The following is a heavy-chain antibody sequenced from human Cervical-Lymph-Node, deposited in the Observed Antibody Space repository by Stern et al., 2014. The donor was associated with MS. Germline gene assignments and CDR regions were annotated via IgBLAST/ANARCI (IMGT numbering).Heavy chain of an antibody. V-gene: IGHV3-21*01. CDR3: ASTSGWFDS. Sequence: EVQLVESGGGLVKPGGSLTLSCAASGFNIVTYSMNWVRQAPGKGLEWVSFISSTSSNIKYADAERGRFTISRDNAKNSLFLHMSGLRVEDTAVYYCASTSGWFDSWGQGIQVTVSS. CDR2: ISSTSSNI. CDR1: GFNIVTYS. J-gene: IGHJ5*01.